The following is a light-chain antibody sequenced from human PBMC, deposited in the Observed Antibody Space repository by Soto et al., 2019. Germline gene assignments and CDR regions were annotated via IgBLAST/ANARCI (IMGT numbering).Light chain of an antibody. V-gene: IGKV3-20*01. CDR3: QHYGTSATWT. CDR2: GAS. Sequence: EIVLTQSPVTLSLSPGERATLSCRASQSSSSSYLAWYQQKPGQAPRPLIFGASSRASGIPGRFSGSGSGTDFTLTISRLEPEDFAVYYCQHYGTSATWTFGQGTKVEIK. CDR1: QSSSSSY. J-gene: IGKJ1*01.